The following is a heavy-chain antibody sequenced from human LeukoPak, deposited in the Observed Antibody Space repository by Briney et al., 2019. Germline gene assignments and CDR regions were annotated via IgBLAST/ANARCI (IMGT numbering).Heavy chain of an antibody. CDR2: ISWNSGSI. CDR1: GFTFDDYA. J-gene: IGHJ4*02. D-gene: IGHD6-19*01. V-gene: IGHV3-9*01. Sequence: GGSLRLSCAASGFTFDDYAMHWVRQAPGKGLEWVSGISWNSGSIGYADSVKGRFTISRDNAKNSLYLQMNSLRAEDTALYYCAKDMVAVAGTAGLGVDYWGQGTLVTVSS. CDR3: AKDMVAVAGTAGLGVDY.